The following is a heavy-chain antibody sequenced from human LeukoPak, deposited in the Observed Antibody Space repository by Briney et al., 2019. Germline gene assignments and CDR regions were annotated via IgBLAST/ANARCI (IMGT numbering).Heavy chain of an antibody. CDR3: ARDPVTYYYDSSGYPSASWFDP. CDR1: GYTFTSYG. V-gene: IGHV1-18*01. D-gene: IGHD3-22*01. J-gene: IGHJ5*02. Sequence: ASVKVSCKASGYTFTSYGISWVRQAPGQGLEWMGWISAYNDKTNYAQKLQGRVTMTTDTSTSTAYMELRSLRSDDTAVYYCARDPVTYYYDSSGYPSASWFDPWGQGTPVTVSS. CDR2: ISAYNDKT.